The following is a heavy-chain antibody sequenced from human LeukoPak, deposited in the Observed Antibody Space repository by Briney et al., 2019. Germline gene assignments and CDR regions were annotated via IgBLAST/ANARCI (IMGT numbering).Heavy chain of an antibody. CDR3: AGEGRNWVDP. Sequence: SETLSLTCTVSGASINDYYWSWIRQPPGEGLEWIGYFYSRGNTKYNPSLKSRVTISIDTAKNQFSLKLSSVTPADTAVYYCAGEGRNWVDPWGQGTLVTVSS. CDR1: GASINDYY. J-gene: IGHJ5*02. CDR2: FYSRGNT. V-gene: IGHV4-59*01.